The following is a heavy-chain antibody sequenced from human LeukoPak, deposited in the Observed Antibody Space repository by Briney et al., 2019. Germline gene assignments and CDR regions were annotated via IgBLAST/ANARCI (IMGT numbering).Heavy chain of an antibody. Sequence: GESLKISCKGSGYSLTSYWIGWVRQMPGKGLEWMGIIYPGDSDTRYSPSFQGQVTISADKSISTAYLQWSSLKASDTAMYYCARQSLESSSPIGDAFDIWGQGTMVTVSS. J-gene: IGHJ3*02. V-gene: IGHV5-51*01. D-gene: IGHD6-13*01. CDR3: ARQSLESSSPIGDAFDI. CDR1: GYSLTSYW. CDR2: IYPGDSDT.